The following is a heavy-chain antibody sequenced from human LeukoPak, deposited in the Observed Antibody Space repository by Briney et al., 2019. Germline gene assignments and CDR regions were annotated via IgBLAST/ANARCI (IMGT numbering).Heavy chain of an antibody. D-gene: IGHD3-22*01. CDR2: IYYSGST. CDR1: AGSISTYY. V-gene: IGHV4-59*08. Sequence: SETLSLTCTVSAGSISTYYWSWVRQPPGKGLEWIGYIYYSGSTYYSPSLRSRVTISIDTSKKHFSLKLSSVTAADTAVYYCASRAYYDSSGLDYWGQGILVTVSS. CDR3: ASRAYYDSSGLDY. J-gene: IGHJ4*02.